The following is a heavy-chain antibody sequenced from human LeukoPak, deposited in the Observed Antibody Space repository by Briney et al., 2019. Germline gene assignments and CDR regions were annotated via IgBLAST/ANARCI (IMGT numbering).Heavy chain of an antibody. CDR3: AAAKGYCTTGVCYPWVRPEY. J-gene: IGHJ4*02. CDR2: IYYRWNT. D-gene: IGHD2-8*01. CDR1: GDSIMNYY. Sequence: SQTVSLTCTVSGDSIMNYYWTWIRQPPGKGLEWIGYIYYRWNTNYNPSLKSRVTISIDTSNNQLSLKLSSVTAADTAVYYCAAAKGYCTTGVCYPWVRPEYWGQGTRVTGSP. V-gene: IGHV4-59*01.